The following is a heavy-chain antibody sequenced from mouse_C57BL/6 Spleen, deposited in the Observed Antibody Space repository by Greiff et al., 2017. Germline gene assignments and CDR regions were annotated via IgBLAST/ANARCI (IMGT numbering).Heavy chain of an antibody. CDR1: GYAFSSYW. V-gene: IGHV1-80*01. CDR2: INTGDGDN. D-gene: IGHD4-1*01. CDR3: ARFNYSWDMDY. Sequence: VQLQESGAGLVKPGASLKISCTASGYAFSSYWLYWVKQRPGKGLEWIGHINTGDGDNNYNGNLKGQVTLTADNSYNTVYMQISSLTSEDSAVYFCARFNYSWDMDYWGKGTSVTVSS. J-gene: IGHJ1*03.